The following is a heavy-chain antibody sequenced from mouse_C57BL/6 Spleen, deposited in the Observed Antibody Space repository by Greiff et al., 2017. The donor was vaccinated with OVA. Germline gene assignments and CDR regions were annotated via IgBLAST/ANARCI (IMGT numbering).Heavy chain of an antibody. V-gene: IGHV1-26*01. Sequence: EVQLQQSGPELVKPGASVKISCKASGYTFTDYYMNWVKQSHGKSLAWIGDINPNNGGPSYNQKFTGKATLTVDTSSSPAYMERRSLTSEDSAVYYCARLEYDEEDVGRWYFDVWGTGTTVTVSS. J-gene: IGHJ1*03. CDR1: GYTFTDYY. CDR3: ARLEYDEEDVGRWYFDV. CDR2: INPNNGGP. D-gene: IGHD2-4*01.